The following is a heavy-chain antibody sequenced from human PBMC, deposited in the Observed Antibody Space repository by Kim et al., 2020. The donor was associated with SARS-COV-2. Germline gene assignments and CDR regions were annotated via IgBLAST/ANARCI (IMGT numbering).Heavy chain of an antibody. CDR1: GFTFSSYS. Sequence: GGSLRLSCAASGFTFSSYSMNWVRQAPGKGLEWVSSISSSSSYIYYADSVKGRFTISRDNAKNSLYLQMNSLRAEDTAVYYCARAAISVGDSDAFDIWGQGTMVTVSS. CDR3: ARAAISVGDSDAFDI. V-gene: IGHV3-21*01. CDR2: ISSSSSYI. D-gene: IGHD2-21*02. J-gene: IGHJ3*02.